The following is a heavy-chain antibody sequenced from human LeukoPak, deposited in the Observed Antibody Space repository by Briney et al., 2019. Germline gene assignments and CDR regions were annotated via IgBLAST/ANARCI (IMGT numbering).Heavy chain of an antibody. D-gene: IGHD6-6*01. Sequence: ASVKVSCKASGYTFPSYFMHWVRQAPGQGLECIVIINPPRGSTTYAQQFQGRVTMTRDTSTSTVYMELSSLRSDATAVYYCARTAARRFDYWGQGTLVTVSS. CDR1: GYTFPSYF. J-gene: IGHJ4*02. V-gene: IGHV1-46*01. CDR3: ARTAARRFDY. CDR2: INPPRGST.